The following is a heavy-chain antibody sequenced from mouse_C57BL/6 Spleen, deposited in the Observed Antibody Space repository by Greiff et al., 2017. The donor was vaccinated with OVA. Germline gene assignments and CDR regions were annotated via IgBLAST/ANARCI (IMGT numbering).Heavy chain of an antibody. V-gene: IGHV3-6*01. CDR3: AREGGGTWFAY. J-gene: IGHJ3*01. Sequence: VQLQQSGPGLVKPSQSLSLTCSVTGYSITSGYSWNWIRQFPGNKLEWMGYISYDGSNNYNPSLKNRISITRDTSKNQFFLKLNSVTTEDTATYYCAREGGGTWFAYWGQGTLVTVSA. CDR2: ISYDGSN. CDR1: GYSITSGYS.